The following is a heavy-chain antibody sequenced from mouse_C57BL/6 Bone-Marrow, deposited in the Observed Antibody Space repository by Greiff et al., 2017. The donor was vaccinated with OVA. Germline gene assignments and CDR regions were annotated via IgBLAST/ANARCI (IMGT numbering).Heavy chain of an antibody. Sequence: EVQRVESGAELVKPGASVKLSCTASGFNIKDYYMHWVKQRTEQGLEWIGRIDPEDGETKYAPKFQGKATITADTSSNTAYLQLSSLTSEDTAVYYCARQRATREYYFDYWGQGTTLTVSS. J-gene: IGHJ2*01. D-gene: IGHD1-1*01. CDR2: IDPEDGET. CDR3: ARQRATREYYFDY. V-gene: IGHV14-2*01. CDR1: GFNIKDYY.